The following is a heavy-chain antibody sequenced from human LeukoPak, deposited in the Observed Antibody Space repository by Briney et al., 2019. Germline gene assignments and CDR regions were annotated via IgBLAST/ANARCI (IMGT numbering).Heavy chain of an antibody. CDR2: IFRDDST. V-gene: IGHV3-53*01. CDR3: AKSRSLEYSSSSDF. J-gene: IGHJ4*02. CDR1: GFTVSNNY. Sequence: GGSLRLSCAASGFTVSNNYMMWVRQAPGKGLEWVSAIFRDDSTYYADSVRGRFTISRDNSKNTLNLQMNRLRAEDSAVYYCAKSRSLEYSSSSDFWGQGTLVTVSS. D-gene: IGHD6-6*01.